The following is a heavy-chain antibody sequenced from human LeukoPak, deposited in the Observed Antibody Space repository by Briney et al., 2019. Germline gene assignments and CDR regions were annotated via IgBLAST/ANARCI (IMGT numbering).Heavy chain of an antibody. J-gene: IGHJ5*02. CDR3: ARLVGFDIVVVPAAMSYWFDP. V-gene: IGHV4-38-2*01. CDR2: IYHSGST. D-gene: IGHD2-2*01. Sequence: SETLSLTCAVSGYSISSGYYWGWIRQPAGKGLEWIGSIYHSGSTYYNPSLKSRVTISVDTSKNQFSLKLSSVTAADTAVYYCARLVGFDIVVVPAAMSYWFDPWGQGTLVTVSS. CDR1: GYSISSGYY.